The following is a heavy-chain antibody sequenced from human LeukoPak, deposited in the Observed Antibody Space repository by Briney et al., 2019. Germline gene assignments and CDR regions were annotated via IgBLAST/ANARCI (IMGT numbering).Heavy chain of an antibody. CDR3: ARQGPGDFLWFDP. CDR1: GYSFPSYW. J-gene: IGHJ5*02. V-gene: IGHV5-51*01. CDR2: IYLGDSDT. Sequence: GESLKISCKGSGYSFPSYWIGWVRQMPGKGLECMGFIYLGDSDTRYSPSFQGQVTISADKSISTAYLQWSSLKASDTAMYYCARQGPGDFLWFDPWGQGTLVTVSS. D-gene: IGHD4-17*01.